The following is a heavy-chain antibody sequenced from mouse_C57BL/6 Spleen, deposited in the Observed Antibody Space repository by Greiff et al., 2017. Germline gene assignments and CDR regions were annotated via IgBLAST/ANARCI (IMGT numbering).Heavy chain of an antibody. CDR2: IYPRDGST. J-gene: IGHJ4*01. Sequence: QVQLKESGPELVKPGASVKLSCKASGYTFTSYDINWVKQRPGQGLEWIGWIYPRDGSTKYNEKFKGKATLTVDTSSSTAYMELHSLTSEDAAVYFCARSSYYYGSSGYAMDYWGQGTSVTVSS. CDR1: GYTFTSYD. V-gene: IGHV1-85*01. D-gene: IGHD1-1*01. CDR3: ARSSYYYGSSGYAMDY.